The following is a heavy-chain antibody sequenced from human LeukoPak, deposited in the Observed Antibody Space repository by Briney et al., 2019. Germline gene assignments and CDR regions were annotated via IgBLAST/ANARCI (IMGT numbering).Heavy chain of an antibody. CDR3: ARDPGSSWYSYYYYYMDV. CDR1: GFTFSDYY. D-gene: IGHD6-13*01. CDR2: ISSSGSTI. J-gene: IGHJ6*03. Sequence: GGSLRLSCAASGFTFSDYYMSWIRQAPGKGLEWVSYISSSGSTIYYADSVKGRFTISRDNAKNSLYLQMNSLRAEDTAVYYCARDPGSSWYSYYYYYMDVWGKGTTVTVSS. V-gene: IGHV3-11*04.